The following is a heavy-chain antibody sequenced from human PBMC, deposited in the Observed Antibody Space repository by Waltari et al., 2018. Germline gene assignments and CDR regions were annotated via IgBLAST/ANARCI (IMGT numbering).Heavy chain of an antibody. CDR2: IYYSGST. V-gene: IGHV4-31*03. CDR3: ASDYGGNRDPEDYYYYMDV. J-gene: IGHJ6*03. D-gene: IGHD4-17*01. CDR1: GGSISSGGYY. Sequence: QVQLQESGPGLVKPSQTLSLTCTVSGGSISSGGYYWSWIRQHPGTGLEWIGYIYYSGSTYYNPSLKSRVTISVDTSKNQFSLKLSSVTAADTAVYYCASDYGGNRDPEDYYYYMDVWGKGTTVTVSS.